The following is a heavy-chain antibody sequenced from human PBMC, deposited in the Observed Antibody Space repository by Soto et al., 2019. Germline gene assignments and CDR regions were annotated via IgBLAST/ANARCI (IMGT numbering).Heavy chain of an antibody. CDR3: ARTLWIPFDY. CDR2: INHSGST. D-gene: IGHD5-12*01. Sequence: SETLSLTCAVYGGSFSGYYWSWIRQPPGKGLEWIGEINHSGSTNYNPSLKSRVTISVDTSKNRFSLKLSSVTAADTAVYYCARTLWIPFDYWGQGTLVTVSS. J-gene: IGHJ4*02. V-gene: IGHV4-34*01. CDR1: GGSFSGYY.